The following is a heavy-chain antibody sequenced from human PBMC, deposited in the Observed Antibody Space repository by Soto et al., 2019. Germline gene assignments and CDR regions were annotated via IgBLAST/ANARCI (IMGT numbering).Heavy chain of an antibody. Sequence: ETLSLTCNVSGGSISGYYWSWIRQSPGKGLEYIGYIYYRGSTNYNSSLKSRVTMSVDTSRNQFSLKMNSVTAADTAVYYCARQQLLPFYYALDVWGQGTTVTVSS. CDR3: ARQQLLPFYYALDV. CDR2: IYYRGST. V-gene: IGHV4-59*01. CDR1: GGSISGYY. J-gene: IGHJ6*02. D-gene: IGHD1-26*01.